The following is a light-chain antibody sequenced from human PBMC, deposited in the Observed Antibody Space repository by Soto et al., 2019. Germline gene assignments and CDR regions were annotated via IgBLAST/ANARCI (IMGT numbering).Light chain of an antibody. Sequence: QSVLTKSPATSATPGQGVSISCSGGGSNIGTLYVSWYQHVPGTAPRLLIYANNQRPSGVPDRFSASKSGTSASLAISALRSEDEAYYYCTACDDNLSAVVFGGGTHLTVL. V-gene: IGLV1-47*02. CDR1: GSNIGTLY. CDR2: ANN. J-gene: IGLJ2*01. CDR3: TACDDNLSAVV.